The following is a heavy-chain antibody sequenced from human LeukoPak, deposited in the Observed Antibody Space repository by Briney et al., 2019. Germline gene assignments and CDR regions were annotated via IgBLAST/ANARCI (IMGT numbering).Heavy chain of an antibody. J-gene: IGHJ4*02. V-gene: IGHV3-30*18. Sequence: GRSLRLSCAASGFTFSLYGMHWVRQAPGKGVEWVAVVSFEGSNKYYADSVKGRFSISRDNSKNTLSLQMNSLRVEDTAVYYCAKDMGYYYGSGSYPPENDYWGQGTLVTVSS. CDR2: VSFEGSNK. CDR3: AKDMGYYYGSGSYPPENDY. D-gene: IGHD3-10*01. CDR1: GFTFSLYG.